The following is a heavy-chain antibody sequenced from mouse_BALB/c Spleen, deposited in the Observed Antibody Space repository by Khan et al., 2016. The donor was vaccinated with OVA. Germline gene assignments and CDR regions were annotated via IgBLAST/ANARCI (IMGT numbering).Heavy chain of an antibody. Sequence: VELVESGPGLVAPSQSLSITCTISGFSLTSYGVHWVRQPPGKGLEWLVVIWSDGHTTYNSARKSRLSNSKENSKSQVFLKMNRLQTDDTAMYYCARHGYYGNYGPYFDVWCAGTTVTVSS. J-gene: IGHJ1*01. V-gene: IGHV2-6-1*01. CDR3: ARHGYYGNYGPYFDV. CDR1: GFSLTSYG. D-gene: IGHD2-1*01. CDR2: IWSDGHT.